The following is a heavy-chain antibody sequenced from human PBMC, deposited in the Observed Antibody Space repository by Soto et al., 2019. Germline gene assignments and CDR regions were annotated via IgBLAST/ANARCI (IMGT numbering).Heavy chain of an antibody. J-gene: IGHJ4*02. CDR2: IYSGGST. D-gene: IGHD3-22*01. CDR3: ARGKSSGYLGD. CDR1: GFTVSSNY. V-gene: IGHV3-53*01. Sequence: ESGGGLIQPGGSLRLSCAASGFTVSSNYMSWVRQAPGKGLEWVSVIYSGGSTYYADSVKGRFTISRDNSKNTLYLQRNSLIAEDTAVYYCARGKSSGYLGDWGQGTLVTVSS.